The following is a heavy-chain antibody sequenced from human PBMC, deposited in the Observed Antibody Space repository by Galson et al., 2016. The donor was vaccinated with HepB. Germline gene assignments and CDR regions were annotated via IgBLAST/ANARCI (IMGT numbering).Heavy chain of an antibody. CDR3: ARRTRGVAGTGFDY. V-gene: IGHV5-51*01. J-gene: IGHJ4*02. Sequence: QSGAEVKKPGESLKISCKGSTYSFNTYWIGWARQLPGKGLAWMGIIYPDDSDTRYSPSFRGQVTISADKSITPAYLQWSSLKASDTAMYYCARRTRGVAGTGFDYWGQGTLVTVSS. D-gene: IGHD3/OR15-3a*01. CDR1: TYSFNTYW. CDR2: IYPDDSDT.